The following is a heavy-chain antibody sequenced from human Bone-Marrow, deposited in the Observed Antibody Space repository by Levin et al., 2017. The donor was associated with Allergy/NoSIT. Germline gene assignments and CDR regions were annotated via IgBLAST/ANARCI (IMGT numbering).Heavy chain of an antibody. V-gene: IGHV3-15*01. J-gene: IGHJ4*02. Sequence: MTGGSLRLSCVASGFTFTTAWLAWVRQAPGKGLEWVGRIRSLSDGGTTDYAAFVKGRVIVSRDDSKNTLYLQLNGLKTDDTAVYYCVTEKPVAGTSWDNWGQGTLVTVSS. CDR1: GFTFTTAW. CDR2: IRSLSDGGTT. D-gene: IGHD6-19*01. CDR3: VTEKPVAGTSWDN.